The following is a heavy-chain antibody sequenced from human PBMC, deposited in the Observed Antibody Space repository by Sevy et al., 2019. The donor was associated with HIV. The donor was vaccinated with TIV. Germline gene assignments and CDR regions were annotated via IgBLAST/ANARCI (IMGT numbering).Heavy chain of an antibody. Sequence: GGSLRLSCAASGFTFSSYWINWVRQAPGEGLEWVANINQGGNQKHYMDSVKGRFTISRDNAENAVYLQMNSLRVEETAVYYCARGPSGATAGRFDSWGQGTLVTVSS. CDR2: INQGGNQK. V-gene: IGHV3-7*01. D-gene: IGHD6-13*01. CDR3: ARGPSGATAGRFDS. CDR1: GFTFSSYW. J-gene: IGHJ4*02.